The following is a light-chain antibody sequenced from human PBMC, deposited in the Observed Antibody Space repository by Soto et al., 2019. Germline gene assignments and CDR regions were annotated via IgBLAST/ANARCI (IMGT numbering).Light chain of an antibody. CDR1: QSVNIY. V-gene: IGKV3-11*01. Sequence: EIVMTQSPATLSVSPGERATLSCRASQSVNIYLAWYQQKPGQAPRLLIFGASSRANGIPARFSGSGSGTDFTLTISSLEPEDFAVYYCQQRSNWPPITFGQGTRLEIK. J-gene: IGKJ5*01. CDR3: QQRSNWPPIT. CDR2: GAS.